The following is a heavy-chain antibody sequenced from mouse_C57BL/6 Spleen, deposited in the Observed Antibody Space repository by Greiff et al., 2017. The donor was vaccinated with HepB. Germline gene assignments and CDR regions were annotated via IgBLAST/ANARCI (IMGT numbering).Heavy chain of an antibody. CDR1: GFTFSDYG. J-gene: IGHJ4*01. V-gene: IGHV5-15*01. CDR3: ARHGATVVANYAMDY. Sequence: VQLKESGGGLVQPGGSLKLSCAASGFTFSDYGMAWVRQAPRKGPEWVAFISNLAYSIYYADTVTGRFTISRENAKNTLYLEMSSLRSEDTAMYYCARHGATVVANYAMDYWGQGTSVTVSS. CDR2: ISNLAYSI. D-gene: IGHD1-1*01.